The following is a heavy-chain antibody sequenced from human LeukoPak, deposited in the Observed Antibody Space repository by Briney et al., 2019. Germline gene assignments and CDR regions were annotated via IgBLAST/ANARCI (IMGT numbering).Heavy chain of an antibody. Sequence: SVKVSCKASGYTFTSYAISWVRQAPGQGLEWMGGIIPIFGTAIYAQKFQGRVTITADESTSTAYMELSSLRSEDTAVYYCARGDFWSGPHPPVRNGRDYYYYYYMDVWGKGTTVTVSS. V-gene: IGHV1-69*13. D-gene: IGHD3-3*01. CDR2: IIPIFGTA. CDR1: GYTFTSYA. CDR3: ARGDFWSGPHPPVRNGRDYYYYYYMDV. J-gene: IGHJ6*03.